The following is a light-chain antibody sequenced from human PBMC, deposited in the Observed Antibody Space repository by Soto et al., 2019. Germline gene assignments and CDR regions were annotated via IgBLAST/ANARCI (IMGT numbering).Light chain of an antibody. J-gene: IGLJ1*01. CDR3: AAWDDTVRSYV. V-gene: IGLV2-11*01. CDR2: DVI. CDR1: SSDVGVYKY. Sequence: QSALIQPRSVSGSPGQSVTISCTGTSSDVGVYKYVSWYRQHPGKAPKLMIYDVITRPSGVPDRFSGSKSGTSASLAISGLRSEDEAEYYCAAWDDTVRSYVFGTGTKVTVL.